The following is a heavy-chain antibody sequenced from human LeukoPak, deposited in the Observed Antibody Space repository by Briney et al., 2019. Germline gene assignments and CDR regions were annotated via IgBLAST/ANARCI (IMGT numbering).Heavy chain of an antibody. D-gene: IGHD6-19*01. CDR1: GFTFSSYV. V-gene: IGHV3-48*02. Sequence: GGSLRLSCAASGFTFSSYVMNWVRQAPGKGLEWVSYISSGSSTIYYADSVKGRFTISRDNAKNSLYLQMNSLRDEDTAVYYCVALPYRRGWHEGNYWGQGTLVTVSP. J-gene: IGHJ4*02. CDR3: VALPYRRGWHEGNY. CDR2: ISSGSSTI.